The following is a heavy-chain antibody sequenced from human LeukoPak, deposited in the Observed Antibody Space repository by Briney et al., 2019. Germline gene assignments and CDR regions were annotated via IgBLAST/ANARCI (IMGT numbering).Heavy chain of an antibody. J-gene: IGHJ3*02. Sequence: PGGSLRLSCAASGFTFSSYWMSWVRQARGKGLEWVANINQDGSEKYYVDSVKGRFTISRDNAKNSLYLQMNSLRAEDTAVYYCARDLYTSSYDFWSGYYRGGANAFDIWGQGTMVTVSS. CDR3: ARDLYTSSYDFWSGYYRGGANAFDI. CDR1: GFTFSSYW. D-gene: IGHD3-3*01. CDR2: INQDGSEK. V-gene: IGHV3-7*01.